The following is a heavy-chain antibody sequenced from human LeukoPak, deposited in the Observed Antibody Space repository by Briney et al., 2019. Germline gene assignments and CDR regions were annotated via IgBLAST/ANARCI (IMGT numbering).Heavy chain of an antibody. V-gene: IGHV3-23*01. J-gene: IGHJ4*02. Sequence: GGSLRLSCAASGFTFSSYAMSWVRQAPGKGGEWVSGISGTGGSTYYADAVTRRFTISTHNSKNTLYLQMNSLRAEDTAIYSCAKDPNNWSQGYFDYWGQGTLVTVSS. CDR3: AKDPNNWSQGYFDY. CDR1: GFTFSSYA. D-gene: IGHD1-20*01. CDR2: ISGTGGST.